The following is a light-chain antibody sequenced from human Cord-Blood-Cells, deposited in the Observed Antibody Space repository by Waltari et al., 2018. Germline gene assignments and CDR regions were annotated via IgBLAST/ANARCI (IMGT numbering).Light chain of an antibody. V-gene: IGKV1-39*01. J-gene: IGKJ2*01. CDR2: AAS. Sequence: DIQMTQSPSSLSASVGDRVTITCRSSQSISSYLNWYQQKPGKAPKLLIYAASSLQSGWPSRFSGSGSGTEFTLTISSMQPEEFATDDCQQSDSTPYTFGQGTKLEMK. CDR1: QSISSY. CDR3: QQSDSTPYT.